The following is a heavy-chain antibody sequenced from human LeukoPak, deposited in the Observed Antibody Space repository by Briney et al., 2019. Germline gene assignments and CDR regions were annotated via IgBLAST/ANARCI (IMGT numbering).Heavy chain of an antibody. CDR2: MNPNSGNT. CDR3: ARGPPTIFGVVIKYYYYMDV. CDR1: GYTFTSYD. D-gene: IGHD3-3*01. V-gene: IGHV1-8*01. Sequence: ASVKVSCKASGYTFTSYDINWVRQATGQGLEWMGWMNPNSGNTGYAQKFQGRVTMTRNTSISTAYMELSSLRSEDTAVYYCARGPPTIFGVVIKYYYYMDVWGKGTRVTVSS. J-gene: IGHJ6*03.